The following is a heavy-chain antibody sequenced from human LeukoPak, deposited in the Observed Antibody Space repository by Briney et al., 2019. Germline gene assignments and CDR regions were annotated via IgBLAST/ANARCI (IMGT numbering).Heavy chain of an antibody. CDR1: GDSISRSSYF. CDR2: VYSSGST. CDR3: TRDMEYPGAGFDY. J-gene: IGHJ4*02. D-gene: IGHD3-3*01. Sequence: SETLSLTCTVSGDSISRSSYFWAWIRQPPGKGLEWIGSVYSSGSTYYNPSLGSQITISVDTSKNQFSLKLTSVAAADTAMYYCTRDMEYPGAGFDYWGQGIPVTVSS. V-gene: IGHV4-39*07.